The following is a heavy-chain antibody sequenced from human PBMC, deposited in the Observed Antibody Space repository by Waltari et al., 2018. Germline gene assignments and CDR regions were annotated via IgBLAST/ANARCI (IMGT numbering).Heavy chain of an antibody. D-gene: IGHD1-1*01. CDR1: GLTFSNYA. CDR3: AGGYRRPPRYFDL. Sequence: EVQLLESGGGLVQPGGSLRLSCAASGLTFSNYAMSWVRQAPGKGLEWVSSITSTSNNIYYADSVKGRFTISRDNAKTSLYLQMNSLRAEDTAVYYCAGGYRRPPRYFDLWGRGTLVTVSS. CDR2: ITSTSNNI. V-gene: IGHV3-21*01. J-gene: IGHJ2*01.